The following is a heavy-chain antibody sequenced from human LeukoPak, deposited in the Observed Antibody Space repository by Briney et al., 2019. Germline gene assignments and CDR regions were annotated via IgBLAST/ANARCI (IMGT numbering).Heavy chain of an antibody. V-gene: IGHV4-61*02. J-gene: IGHJ4*02. CDR1: GGSISSGSYY. CDR2: IYTSGST. D-gene: IGHD5-18*01. Sequence: PSQTLSLTCTVSGGSISSGSYYWSWIRQPAGKGLEWIGRIYTSGSTNYNPSLKSRVTISVDTSKNQFSLKLSSVTAADTAVYYCARDRGYIRYFDYWGQGTLVTVSS. CDR3: ARDRGYIRYFDY.